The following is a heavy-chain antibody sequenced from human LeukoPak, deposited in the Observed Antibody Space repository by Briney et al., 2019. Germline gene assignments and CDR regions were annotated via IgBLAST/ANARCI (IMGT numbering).Heavy chain of an antibody. CDR2: INPSGGST. D-gene: IGHD3-22*01. Sequence: ASVKVSCKASGYTFTSYYLHWVRQAPGQGLEWMGIINPSGGSTSYAQKFQGRVTMTRDMSTSTVYMELSSLRSEDTAVYYCATGYYYDSSAFDIWGQGTMVTVS. CDR3: ATGYYYDSSAFDI. CDR1: GYTFTSYY. J-gene: IGHJ3*02. V-gene: IGHV1-46*01.